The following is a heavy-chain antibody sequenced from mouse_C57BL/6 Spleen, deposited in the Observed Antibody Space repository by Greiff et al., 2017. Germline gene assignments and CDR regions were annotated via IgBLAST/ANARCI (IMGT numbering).Heavy chain of an antibody. J-gene: IGHJ1*03. CDR2: IDPANGNT. V-gene: IGHV14-3*01. CDR1: GFNIKNTY. Sequence: VQLQQSVAELVRPGASVKLSCTASGFNIKNTYMHWVKQRPEQGLEWIGRIDPANGNTKYAPKFQGKATITADTSSNTAYLQLSSLTSEDTAIYYWANSPYYYGSSRTGYFDVWGTGTTVTVSS. CDR3: ANSPYYYGSSRTGYFDV. D-gene: IGHD1-1*01.